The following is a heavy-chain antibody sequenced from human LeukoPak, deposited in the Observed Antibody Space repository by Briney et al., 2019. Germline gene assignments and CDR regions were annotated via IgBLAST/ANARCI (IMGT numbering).Heavy chain of an antibody. CDR3: AKVGGSSGWYKYYFDY. J-gene: IGHJ4*02. Sequence: GGSLRLSCVGSGFTFRSHAMSWVRQAPEKGLEFVSGIYENGGTTYYADSVKGRFSISRDNSKNTLYLQMDSLRGEDTAVYYCAKVGGSSGWYKYYFDYWGQGTLVTVSS. CDR1: GFTFRSHA. V-gene: IGHV3-23*01. D-gene: IGHD6-19*01. CDR2: IYENGGTT.